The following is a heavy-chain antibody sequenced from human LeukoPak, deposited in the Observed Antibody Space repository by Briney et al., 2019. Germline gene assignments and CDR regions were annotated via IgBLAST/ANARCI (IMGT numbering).Heavy chain of an antibody. CDR2: IYTSGTT. CDR1: GGSISSGSYS. D-gene: IGHD6-13*01. V-gene: IGHV4-61*02. Sequence: SETLSLTCTVSGGSISSGSYSWNWLRQPAGTGLECIGRIYTSGTTNYNPSLKSRVTMSVDTSKNQFSLKLTSVTAADTAVYYCARLPILNWRGIAALWGQGTLVTVSS. CDR3: ARLPILNWRGIAAL. J-gene: IGHJ4*02.